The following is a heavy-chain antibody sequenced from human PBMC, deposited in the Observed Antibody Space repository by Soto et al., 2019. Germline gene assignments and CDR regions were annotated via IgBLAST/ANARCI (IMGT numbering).Heavy chain of an antibody. D-gene: IGHD3-22*01. CDR2: IYSGGST. Sequence: GGSLRLSCAASGFTVSSNYMSWVRQAPGKGLEWVSVIYSGGSTCYSDSVKGRVTISRDKSKNTLYLQMNSLIDDDTAVYYCAGVEGSYDSSGYYFDYWGQGTLVTVSS. J-gene: IGHJ4*02. V-gene: IGHV3-66*01. CDR1: GFTVSSNY. CDR3: AGVEGSYDSSGYYFDY.